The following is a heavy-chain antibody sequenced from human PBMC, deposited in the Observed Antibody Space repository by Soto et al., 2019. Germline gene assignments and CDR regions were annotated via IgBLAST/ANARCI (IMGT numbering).Heavy chain of an antibody. V-gene: IGHV4-34*01. D-gene: IGHD6-13*01. CDR2: INHSGRT. CDR1: GGSFSGYY. J-gene: IGHJ5*02. Sequence: QVQLQQWGAGLLKPSETLSLTCAVYGGSFSGYYWSWIRQPPGKGLEWIGEINHSGRTNYNPSLTRRVTISVDTSKNQCSLKLSSVPAADTAVYYCARGRGARSSSWYLWFDPWGQGRLVTVSA. CDR3: ARGRGARSSSWYLWFDP.